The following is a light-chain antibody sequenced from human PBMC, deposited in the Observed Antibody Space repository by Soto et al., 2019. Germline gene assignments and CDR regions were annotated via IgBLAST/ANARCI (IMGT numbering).Light chain of an antibody. Sequence: EIVLTQSPATLSLSPGERATLSCRASQSVSSYLAWFQQKPGQAPRLLNYDASNRATGIPARFSGSGSGTDFTLTISSLEPEDFAVYYCQQRSNWQRTFGQGTKVEIK. J-gene: IGKJ1*01. CDR2: DAS. CDR1: QSVSSY. V-gene: IGKV3-11*01. CDR3: QQRSNWQRT.